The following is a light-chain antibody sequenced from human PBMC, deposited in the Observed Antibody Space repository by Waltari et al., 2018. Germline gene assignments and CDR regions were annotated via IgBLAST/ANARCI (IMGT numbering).Light chain of an antibody. Sequence: QSALTQPASVSGSPGQSITVSCTATSSDLGVYDFVSWYQHHPGQAPKLIIYDVFKRPSGVSNRFSGSKSGNPASLSISGLQADDEGDYYCTSSTFSSPLFGGGTKLTVL. CDR3: TSSTFSSPL. J-gene: IGLJ2*01. CDR2: DVF. CDR1: SSDLGVYDF. V-gene: IGLV2-14*03.